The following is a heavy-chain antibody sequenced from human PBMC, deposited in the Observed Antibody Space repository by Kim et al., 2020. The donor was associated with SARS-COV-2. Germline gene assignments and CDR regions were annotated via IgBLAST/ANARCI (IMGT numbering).Heavy chain of an antibody. CDR1: GFSFSSYG. Sequence: GGSLRLSCAASGFSFSSYGMHWVRQAPGKGLEWVAVISYDGSITYYADSVKGRFTISRDSSKNTLYLQMNSLRPEDTAVYLCAKEFYSGTHFGGWDSWG. J-gene: IGHJ5*01. CDR3: AKEFYSGTHFGGWDS. CDR2: ISYDGSIT. D-gene: IGHD1-26*01. V-gene: IGHV3-30*18.